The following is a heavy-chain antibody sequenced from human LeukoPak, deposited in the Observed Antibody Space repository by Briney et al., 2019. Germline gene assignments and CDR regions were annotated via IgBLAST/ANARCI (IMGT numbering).Heavy chain of an antibody. CDR1: GGSISSSSYY. Sequence: PSETLSLTCTVSGGSISSSSYYWGWIRQPPGKGLEWIGSIYYSGSTYYNPSLKSRVTISVDTSKNQFSLKLSSVTAADTAVYYCARAYYSSSWYGANNWFDPWGQGTLVTVSS. V-gene: IGHV4-39*07. J-gene: IGHJ5*02. CDR3: ARAYYSSSWYGANNWFDP. CDR2: IYYSGST. D-gene: IGHD6-13*01.